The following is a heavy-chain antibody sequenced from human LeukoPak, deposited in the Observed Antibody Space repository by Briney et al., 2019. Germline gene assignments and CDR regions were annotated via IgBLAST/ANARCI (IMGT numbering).Heavy chain of an antibody. CDR1: GYTLTVLS. J-gene: IGHJ4*02. D-gene: IGHD3-9*01. Sequence: ASVKVSRKVSGYTLTVLSMHWVRHAPRKGRERGGGFDPAEGETIYAQKLQGRATMTEDTSTDRAYMELTSLRSEETAGNYCAIPYYDILSGYSFDYWGQGTLVTVSS. V-gene: IGHV1-24*01. CDR2: FDPAEGET. CDR3: AIPYYDILSGYSFDY.